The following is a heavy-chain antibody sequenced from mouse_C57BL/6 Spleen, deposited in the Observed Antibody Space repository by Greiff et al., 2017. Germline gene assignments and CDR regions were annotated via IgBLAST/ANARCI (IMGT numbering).Heavy chain of an antibody. V-gene: IGHV1-64*01. D-gene: IGHD1-1*01. J-gene: IGHJ3*01. CDR3: ARLTTVGPFAY. Sequence: QVQLQQSGAELVKPGASVKLSCKASGYTFTSYWMHWVKQRPGQGLEWIGMIHPNSGSTNYNEKFKSKATLTVDKSSSTAYMQLSSLTSEDSAVYYCARLTTVGPFAYWGQGTLVTVSA. CDR2: IHPNSGST. CDR1: GYTFTSYW.